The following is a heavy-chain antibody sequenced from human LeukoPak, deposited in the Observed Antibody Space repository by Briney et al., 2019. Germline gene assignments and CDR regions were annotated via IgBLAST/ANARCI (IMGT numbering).Heavy chain of an antibody. V-gene: IGHV4-30-4*08. J-gene: IGHJ4*02. Sequence: SETLSLTCTVSGGSLSSGDYYWSWIRQPPGKGLEWIGYIYYSGSTYYNPSLKSRVTISVDTSKNQFSLKLSSVTAADTAVYYCARAGSTGINYFDYWGQGTLVTVSS. CDR1: GGSLSSGDYY. D-gene: IGHD2-2*01. CDR2: IYYSGST. CDR3: ARAGSTGINYFDY.